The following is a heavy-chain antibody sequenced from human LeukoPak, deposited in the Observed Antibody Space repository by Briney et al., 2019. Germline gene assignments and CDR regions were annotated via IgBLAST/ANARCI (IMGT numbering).Heavy chain of an antibody. J-gene: IGHJ4*02. CDR2: ISVYNDDV. CDR1: GYTFTSYG. CDR3: ARHPHYGDYVGFLDC. V-gene: IGHV1-18*01. Sequence: ASVKVSCKASGYTFTSYGISWVRQAPGQGLEWMGRISVYNDDVKYAQKFQGRVTMITDTSTSTAYMELRSLRSDDTAVYFCARHPHYGDYVGFLDCWGQGTLVTVSS. D-gene: IGHD4-17*01.